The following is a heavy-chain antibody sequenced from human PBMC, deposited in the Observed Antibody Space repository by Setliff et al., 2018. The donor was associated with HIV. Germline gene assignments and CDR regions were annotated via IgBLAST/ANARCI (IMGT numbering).Heavy chain of an antibody. CDR3: AIEDGCGGHYHS. V-gene: IGHV3-7*01. J-gene: IGHJ4*02. CDR1: GFAFSSSE. D-gene: IGHD2-21*01. Sequence: PGGSLRLSCAASGFAFSSSEMNWVRQAPGKGLEWVANIKQDGSEKYYVDSVKGRFTISRDNAKNSLYLQMNSLRAEDTAMYYCAIEDGCGGHYHSWGQGTLVTVSS. CDR2: IKQDGSEK.